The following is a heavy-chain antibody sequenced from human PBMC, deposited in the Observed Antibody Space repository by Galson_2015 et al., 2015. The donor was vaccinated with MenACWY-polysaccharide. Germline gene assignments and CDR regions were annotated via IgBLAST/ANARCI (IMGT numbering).Heavy chain of an antibody. CDR1: GGSVSSATYY. D-gene: IGHD1-26*01. CDR2: MSYSGRA. J-gene: IGHJ5*02. CDR3: AREPTYSGSFGWFDP. Sequence: ETLSLTCTVSGGSVSSATYYWGWLRQPPGKGLEWIGYMSYSGRANNNPSLKSRVTISLDTSKNQFSLRLTSVTAADTAMYYCAREPTYSGSFGWFDPWGQGTLVTVSS. V-gene: IGHV4-61*01.